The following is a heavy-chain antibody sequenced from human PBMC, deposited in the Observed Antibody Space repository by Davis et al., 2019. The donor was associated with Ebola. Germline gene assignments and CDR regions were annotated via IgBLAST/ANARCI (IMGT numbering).Heavy chain of an antibody. V-gene: IGHV4-59*12. D-gene: IGHD2-15*01. CDR1: GGSISSYY. Sequence: SETLSLTCTVSGGSISSYYWSWIRQPPGKGLEWIGYIYYSGSTNYNPSLKSRVTISVDTSKNQFSLKLSSVTAADTAVYYCARARLPYYFDYWGQGTLVTASS. CDR3: ARARLPYYFDY. CDR2: IYYSGST. J-gene: IGHJ4*02.